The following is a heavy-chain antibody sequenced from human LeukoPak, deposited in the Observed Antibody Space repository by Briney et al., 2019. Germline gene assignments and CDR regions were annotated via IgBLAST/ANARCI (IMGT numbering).Heavy chain of an antibody. CDR1: GFTFSSYA. CDR3: AKENYYGSGSYYNDAFDI. CDR2: ISGSGGST. J-gene: IGHJ3*02. V-gene: IGHV3-23*01. D-gene: IGHD3-10*01. Sequence: PGGSLRLSCAASGFTFSSYAMSWVRHAPGKGLEWVSAISGSGGSTYYADSVKGRFTISRDNSKNTLYLQMNSLRAEDTAVYYCAKENYYGSGSYYNDAFDIWGQGTMVTVSS.